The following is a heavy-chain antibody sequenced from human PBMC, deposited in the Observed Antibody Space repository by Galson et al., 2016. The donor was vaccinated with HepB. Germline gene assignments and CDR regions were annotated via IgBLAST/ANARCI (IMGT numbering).Heavy chain of an antibody. CDR1: GFSFDDFA. D-gene: IGHD3-10*01. CDR3: AKDVTFGEPRGGMDV. Sequence: SLRLSCAASGFSFDDFAMHWVRQAPGKGLEWVSSISWNSGTIGYADSVKGRFTISRDNAKNSLYLQMTNLRADDTALYYCAKDVTFGEPRGGMDVWGQGTTVTVSS. CDR2: ISWNSGTI. J-gene: IGHJ6*02. V-gene: IGHV3-9*01.